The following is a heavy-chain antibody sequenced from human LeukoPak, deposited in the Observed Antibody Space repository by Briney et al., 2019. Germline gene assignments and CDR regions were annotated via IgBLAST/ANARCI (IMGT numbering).Heavy chain of an antibody. Sequence: ASVKVSCKASGYTFTGYYMHWVRQAPGQGLEWMGWINPNSGGTNYAQKFQGRVTMTRDTSISTAYMELSRLRSDDTAVYYCARHVRVSALGDYYYYMDVWGKGTTVTVSS. CDR2: INPNSGGT. V-gene: IGHV1-2*02. J-gene: IGHJ6*03. D-gene: IGHD3-10*02. CDR3: ARHVRVSALGDYYYYMDV. CDR1: GYTFTGYY.